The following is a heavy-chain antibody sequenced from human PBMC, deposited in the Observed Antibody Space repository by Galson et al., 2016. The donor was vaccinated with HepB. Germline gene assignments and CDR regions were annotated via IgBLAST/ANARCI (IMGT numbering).Heavy chain of an antibody. J-gene: IGHJ6*02. CDR2: ISSSIYI. CDR3: ARGGPTAVVTDYSYGMDV. D-gene: IGHD4-23*01. CDR1: GLTFSTYS. Sequence: SLRLSCAASGLTFSTYSLNWVRQAPGKGLEWVSSISSSIYIHYTDSVKGRFTISRDNAKNSLYLQMNSLRAEDTAVYYCARGGPTAVVTDYSYGMDVWGPGTTVTVSS. V-gene: IGHV3-21*01.